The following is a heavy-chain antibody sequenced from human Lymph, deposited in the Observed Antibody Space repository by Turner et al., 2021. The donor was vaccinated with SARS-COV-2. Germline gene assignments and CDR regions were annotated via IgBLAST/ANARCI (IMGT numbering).Heavy chain of an antibody. D-gene: IGHD2-21*02. Sequence: QVQLQESGPRLVKPLATLSLTCTVSGGSMNSNYWSWIRQPPGKRMEWIGYIYYSGSTNYNPSLESRVTISVDTSRNQFSLNLTSVTAADTAIYYCARETVNNWVDPWGQGTLVTVSS. CDR3: ARETVNNWVDP. CDR1: GGSMNSNY. V-gene: IGHV4-59*01. CDR2: IYYSGST. J-gene: IGHJ5*02.